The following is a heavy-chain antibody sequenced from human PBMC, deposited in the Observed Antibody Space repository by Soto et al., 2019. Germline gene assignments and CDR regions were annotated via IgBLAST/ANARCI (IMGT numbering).Heavy chain of an antibody. V-gene: IGHV1-8*01. J-gene: IGHJ5*02. Sequence: QVQLVQSGAEVKKPGASVKVSCEASGYTFVDYDINWVRQADGQGLEWMGWMNPNTGNTAYAQKFQGRLSLARDTAKSTAYLDLRGLTSEDTAIYYCARGFNSYSDHWAQGTLVTVSS. CDR3: ARGFNSYSDH. CDR2: MNPNTGNT. D-gene: IGHD3-10*01. CDR1: GYTFVDYD.